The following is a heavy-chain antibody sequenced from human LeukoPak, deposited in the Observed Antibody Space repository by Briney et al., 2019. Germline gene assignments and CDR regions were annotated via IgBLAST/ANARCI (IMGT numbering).Heavy chain of an antibody. CDR1: GGTISRYY. CDR3: ARGPTRNYFDY. V-gene: IGHV4-59*01. CDR2: IYYSGTT. Sequence: SETLSLTCTVSGGTISRYYWSWIRQPPGKGLEWIGYIYYSGTTNYNPSLKSRVTISVDTSKNQFSLKLSSVTAADTAVYYCARGPTRNYFDYWGQGALVTVSS. J-gene: IGHJ4*02.